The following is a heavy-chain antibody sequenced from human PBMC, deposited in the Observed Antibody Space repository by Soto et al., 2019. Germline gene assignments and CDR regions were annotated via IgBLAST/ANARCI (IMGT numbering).Heavy chain of an antibody. CDR3: AREGRDIVVVPANLGDP. CDR1: GGSISSYY. V-gene: IGHV4-4*07. D-gene: IGHD2-2*01. J-gene: IGHJ5*02. Sequence: SETLSLTCTVSGGSISSYYWSWIRQPAGKGLEWIGRIYTSGSTNYNPSLKSRVTMSVDTSKNQFSLKLSSVTAADTVVYYCAREGRDIVVVPANLGDPWGQGSLFTAS. CDR2: IYTSGST.